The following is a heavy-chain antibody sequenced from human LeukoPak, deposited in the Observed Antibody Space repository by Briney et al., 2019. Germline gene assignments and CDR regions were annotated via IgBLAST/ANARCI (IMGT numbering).Heavy chain of an antibody. D-gene: IGHD1-26*01. Sequence: SETLSLTCTVSGGSISSSSYYWGWIRQPPGKGLEWIGSIYYSGSTYYDPSLKSRVTISVDTSKNQFSLKLSSVTAADTAVYYCARDGEIVGARYFDYWGQGTLVTVSS. V-gene: IGHV4-39*07. CDR2: IYYSGST. CDR3: ARDGEIVGARYFDY. J-gene: IGHJ4*02. CDR1: GGSISSSSYY.